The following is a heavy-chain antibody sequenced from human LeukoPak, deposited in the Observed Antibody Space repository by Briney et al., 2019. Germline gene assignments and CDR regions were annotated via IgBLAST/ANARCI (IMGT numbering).Heavy chain of an antibody. D-gene: IGHD1-7*01. J-gene: IGHJ6*03. CDR3: ARARTGTGLYYYYYYMDV. CDR1: GGSISSYY. Sequence: PSETLSLTCTVSGGSISSYYWSWIRQPAGKGLEWIGRIYTSGSTNYNPSLKSRVTMSVDTSKNQFSLKLSSVTAADTAVYYCARARTGTGLYYYYYYMDVWGKGTTVTVSS. CDR2: IYTSGST. V-gene: IGHV4-4*07.